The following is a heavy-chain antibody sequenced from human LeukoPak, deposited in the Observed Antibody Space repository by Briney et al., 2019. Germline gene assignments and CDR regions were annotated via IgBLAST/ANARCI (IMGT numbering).Heavy chain of an antibody. D-gene: IGHD5-18*01. Sequence: KPSETLSLTCTVSGGSISSYYWSWIRQPPGKGLEWIGYIYYSGSTNYNPSLKSRVTISVDTSKNQFSLKLSSVTAADTAVYYCARELGSGYSYGIFDYWGQGTLVTVSS. CDR1: GGSISSYY. V-gene: IGHV4-59*01. CDR3: ARELGSGYSYGIFDY. J-gene: IGHJ4*02. CDR2: IYYSGST.